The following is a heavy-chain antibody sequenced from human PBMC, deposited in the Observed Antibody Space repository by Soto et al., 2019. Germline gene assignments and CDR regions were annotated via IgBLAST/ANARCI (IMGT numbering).Heavy chain of an antibody. CDR3: ARDLWGYCGTDCYPLDV. CDR2: MYNTGST. J-gene: IGHJ6*02. CDR1: GGSISGYH. V-gene: IGHV4-59*01. Sequence: SETLSLTFAVSGGSISGYHWIWIRQPPGKGLEWMGYMYNTGSTVYNPSFNSRVTISVDTSKNQFSLKLNSVTAADTAVYYCARDLWGYCGTDCYPLDVWGQGTTVTVSS. D-gene: IGHD2-21*02.